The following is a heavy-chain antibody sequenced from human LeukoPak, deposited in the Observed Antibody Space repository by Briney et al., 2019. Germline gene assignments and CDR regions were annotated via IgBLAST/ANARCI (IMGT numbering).Heavy chain of an antibody. Sequence: EASVKVSCKASGYTFTSYGISWVRQAPGQGLEWMGWISACNGNTNYAQKLQGRVTMTTDTSTSTAYMELRSLRSDDTAVYYCARGRSWVATTLFDYWGQGTLVTVSS. CDR2: ISACNGNT. CDR1: GYTFTSYG. CDR3: ARGRSWVATTLFDY. V-gene: IGHV1-18*01. J-gene: IGHJ4*02. D-gene: IGHD5-12*01.